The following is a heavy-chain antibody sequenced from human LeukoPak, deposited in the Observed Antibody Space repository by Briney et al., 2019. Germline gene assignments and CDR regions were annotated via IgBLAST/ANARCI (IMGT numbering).Heavy chain of an antibody. CDR3: ARDPRGDYHHNLQHAIARVHFDY. CDR2: INPSGGST. CDR1: GYTFTSYY. J-gene: IGHJ4*02. Sequence: GASVKVSCKASGYTFTSYYMHWLRQAPGQGLEWMGIINPSGGSTTYAQKLQGRATMTTDTSTSTAYMELRSLRSDDTAVYYCARDPRGDYHHNLQHAIARVHFDYWGQGTLVTVSS. V-gene: IGHV1-46*01. D-gene: IGHD2-8*01.